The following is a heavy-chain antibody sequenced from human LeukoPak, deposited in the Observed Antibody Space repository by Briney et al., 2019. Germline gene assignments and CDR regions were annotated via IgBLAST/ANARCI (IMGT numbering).Heavy chain of an antibody. CDR2: INHSGST. J-gene: IGHJ4*02. CDR1: GGSFSGYY. V-gene: IGHV4-34*01. D-gene: IGHD5-18*01. Sequence: SETLSLTCAVYGGSFSGYYWSWIRQPPGKGLEWIGEINHSGSTNYNPSLKSRVTISVDTSKNQFSLKLSSVTAADTAVYYCARDKRGVGYSYGWYYFDYWGQGTLVTVSS. CDR3: ARDKRGVGYSYGWYYFDY.